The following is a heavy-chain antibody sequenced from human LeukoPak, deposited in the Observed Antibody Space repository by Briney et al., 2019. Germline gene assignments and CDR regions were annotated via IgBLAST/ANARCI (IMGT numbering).Heavy chain of an antibody. V-gene: IGHV1-24*01. J-gene: IGHJ4*02. CDR3: ATFSGSSTFNY. D-gene: IGHD1-26*01. Sequence: ASAKVSCKVSGYTLTELSMHWVRQAPGKGLEWMGGFDPEDGETIYAQKFQGRVTMTEVTSTDTAYMELSSLRSEDTAVYYCATFSGSSTFNYWGQGTLVTVSS. CDR1: GYTLTELS. CDR2: FDPEDGET.